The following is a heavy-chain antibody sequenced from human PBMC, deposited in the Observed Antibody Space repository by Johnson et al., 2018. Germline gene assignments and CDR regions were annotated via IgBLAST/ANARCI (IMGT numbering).Heavy chain of an antibody. J-gene: IGHJ1*01. CDR3: VKEGAPQY. Sequence: QVQLVQSGAEVKKPGSSVKVSCKASGGTFNSFAISWVRQAPGQGLEWMGQIIPVFGTPNYAQRMQGRVTIIADESTSTVYMELSSLRSEDTAVYYCVKEGAPQYWGQGTLVTVSS. V-gene: IGHV1-69*01. CDR2: IIPVFGTP. CDR1: GGTFNSFA.